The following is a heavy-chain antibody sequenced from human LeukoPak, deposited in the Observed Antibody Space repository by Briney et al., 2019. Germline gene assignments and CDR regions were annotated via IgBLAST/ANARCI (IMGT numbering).Heavy chain of an antibody. CDR3: GRQGYPASYYFLDY. V-gene: IGHV4-4*07. Sequence: SETLSLTCTVSSGSISSYYWGWVRQPPGKGLEWIGRIYTTGTTHYNPSLKSRVTMSVDTSTNQFSLNLRSMTAADTAVYYCGRQGYPASYYFLDYWSQGTLVTVS. CDR1: SGSISSYY. CDR2: IYTTGTT. J-gene: IGHJ4*02. D-gene: IGHD1-26*01.